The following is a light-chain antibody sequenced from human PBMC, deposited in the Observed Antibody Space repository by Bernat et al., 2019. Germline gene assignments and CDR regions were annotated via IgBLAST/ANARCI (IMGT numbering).Light chain of an antibody. CDR1: QSVSGD. CDR2: GAS. J-gene: IGKJ1*01. CDR3: QHSYSWAWT. V-gene: IGKV3-15*01. Sequence: EIMMTQSPATLSASPGERATLSCRASQSVSGDLAWYQQRAGQPPRLLIYGASTRATGIPDRFIGSGSGTEFTLTIASLQSEDFAVYYCQHSYSWAWTFGQGTKVEIK.